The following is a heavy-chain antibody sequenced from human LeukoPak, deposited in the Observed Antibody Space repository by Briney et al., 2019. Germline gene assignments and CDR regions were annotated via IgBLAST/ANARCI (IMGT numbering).Heavy chain of an antibody. CDR1: GGSISGTNW. V-gene: IGHV4/OR15-8*02. CDR3: SRESGPFCPFGY. J-gene: IGHJ4*02. CDR2: ISLAGQT. Sequence: SETLSLTCGVSGGSISGTNWWSWVRQPPGPGLEWIGEISLAGQTNYNPSLNGRVTMSLDKSSNQLSLHLTSVTAADTATYFCSRESGPFCPFGYWGQGTLVIVSS. D-gene: IGHD1-26*01.